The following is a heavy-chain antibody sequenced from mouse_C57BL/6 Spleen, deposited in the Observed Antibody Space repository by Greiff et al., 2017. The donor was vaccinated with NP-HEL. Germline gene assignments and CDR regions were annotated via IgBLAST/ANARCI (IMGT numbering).Heavy chain of an antibody. CDR1: GFTFSSYA. Sequence: EVKLVESGGGLVKPGGSLKLSCAASGFTFSSYAMSWVRQTPEKRLEWVATISDGGSYTYYPDNVKGRFTISSDNDKNNLYLQMSHLKSEDTAMYYCAREVYYYGSRGAMDYWGQGTSVTVSS. CDR3: AREVYYYGSRGAMDY. V-gene: IGHV5-4*01. D-gene: IGHD1-1*01. J-gene: IGHJ4*01. CDR2: ISDGGSYT.